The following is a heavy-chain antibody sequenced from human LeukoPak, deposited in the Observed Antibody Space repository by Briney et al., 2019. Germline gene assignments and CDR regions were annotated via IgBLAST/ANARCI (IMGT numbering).Heavy chain of an antibody. J-gene: IGHJ4*02. V-gene: IGHV2-70*11. CDR3: ARIRGIAAAGRRATYFDY. D-gene: IGHD6-13*01. CDR1: GFSLSTSGMC. CDR2: IDWDDDK. Sequence: SGPTLVNPTQTLTLTCTFSGFSLSTSGMCVSWIRQPPGKALEWLARIDWDDDKYYSTSLKTRLTISKDTSKNKVVLTMTNMDPVDTATYYCARIRGIAAAGRRATYFDYWDQGTLVTVSS.